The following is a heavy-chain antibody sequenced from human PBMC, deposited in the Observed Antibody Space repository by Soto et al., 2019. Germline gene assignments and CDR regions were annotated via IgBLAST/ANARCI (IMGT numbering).Heavy chain of an antibody. J-gene: IGHJ4*02. CDR1: GFTVSSNY. V-gene: IGHV3-66*01. Sequence: GGFLRLSCAASGFTVSSNYMSWVRQAPGKGLEWVSVIYSGGSTYYADSVKGRFTISRDNSKNTLYLQMNSLRAEDTAVYYCTRSTEKPYWGQGTLVTVSS. CDR3: TRSTEKPY. CDR2: IYSGGST.